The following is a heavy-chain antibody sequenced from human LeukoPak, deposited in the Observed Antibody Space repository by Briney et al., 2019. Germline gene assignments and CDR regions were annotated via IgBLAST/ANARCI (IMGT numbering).Heavy chain of an antibody. Sequence: SETLSHTCAVYGGSFSGYYWSWIRQPPGKGLEWIGEINHSGSTNYNPSLKSRVTISVDTSKNQFSLKLSSVTAADTAVYYCARGQINADIVATIRAYYFDYWGQGTLVTVSS. J-gene: IGHJ4*02. CDR1: GGSFSGYY. CDR3: ARGQINADIVATIRAYYFDY. D-gene: IGHD5-12*01. V-gene: IGHV4-34*01. CDR2: INHSGST.